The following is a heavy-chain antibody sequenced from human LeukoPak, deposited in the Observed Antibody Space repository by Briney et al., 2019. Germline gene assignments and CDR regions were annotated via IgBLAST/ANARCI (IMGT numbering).Heavy chain of an antibody. Sequence: GGSLRLSCAACGFIFSSYAMHWVRQAPGKGLEWVAVISYDGSNKYYADSVKGRFTISRDNSKNTLYLQMNSLRAEDTAVYYCARYYYGPLDYWGQGTLVTVSS. V-gene: IGHV3-30-3*01. J-gene: IGHJ4*02. CDR2: ISYDGSNK. D-gene: IGHD3-10*01. CDR1: GFIFSSYA. CDR3: ARYYYGPLDY.